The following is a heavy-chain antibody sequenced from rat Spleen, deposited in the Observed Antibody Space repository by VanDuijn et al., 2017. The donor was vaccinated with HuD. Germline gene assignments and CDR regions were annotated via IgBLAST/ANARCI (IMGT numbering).Heavy chain of an antibody. J-gene: IGHJ2*01. CDR3: ARHNSGYGVFDY. Sequence: EVQLVESGGGLVQSGRSLKLSCIASGFTFNNYWMTWIRQAPTKGLEWVASIGPSGGNTYYRDSVKGRFTISRDNAKSTLYLQMDSLRSEDTATYYCARHNSGYGVFDYWGQGVMVTVSS. V-gene: IGHV5-31*01. CDR2: IGPSGGNT. CDR1: GFTFNNYW. D-gene: IGHD4-3*01.